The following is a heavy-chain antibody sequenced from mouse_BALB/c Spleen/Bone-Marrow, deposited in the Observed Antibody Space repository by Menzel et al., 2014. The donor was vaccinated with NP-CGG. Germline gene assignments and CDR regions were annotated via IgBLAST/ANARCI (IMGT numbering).Heavy chain of an antibody. CDR1: GFTFSDYY. Sequence: EVKLVESGGGLVQPGGSLKLSCATSGFTFSDYYMYWVRQTPEKRLEWVAYISNGGGSTYYPDTVKGRFTISRDNAKNTLYLQMSRLKSEDTAMYYCARGGIYYGMDYWGQGTSGTVSS. V-gene: IGHV5-12*02. CDR2: ISNGGGST. CDR3: ARGGIYYGMDY. J-gene: IGHJ4*01.